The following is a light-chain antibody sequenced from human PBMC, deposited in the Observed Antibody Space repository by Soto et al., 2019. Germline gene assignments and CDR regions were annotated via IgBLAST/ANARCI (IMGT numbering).Light chain of an antibody. CDR3: SSYAGNNVLV. CDR1: SSDVGGYNY. V-gene: IGLV2-8*01. CDR2: EVN. J-gene: IGLJ2*01. Sequence: QSALTQPPSASGSPGQSVTIPCTGTSSDVGGYNYVSWYQQHPGKAPRLMIYEVNKRPSGVPYRFSGSKSGNTASLTVSGLQADDEAVYYCSSYAGNNVLVFGGGTKLTV.